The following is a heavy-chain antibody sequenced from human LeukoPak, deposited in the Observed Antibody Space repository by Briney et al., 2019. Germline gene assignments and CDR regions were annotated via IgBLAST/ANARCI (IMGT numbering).Heavy chain of an antibody. CDR3: ARATALGVDAFDI. CDR2: IYYSGST. Sequence: PSETLSLTCTVSGGSISSYYWSWIRQPPGKGLEWIGYIYYSGSTNYNPSLKSRVTISVDTPKNQFSLKLSSVTAADTAVYYCARATALGVDAFDIWGQGTMVTVSS. D-gene: IGHD3-10*01. V-gene: IGHV4-59*01. J-gene: IGHJ3*02. CDR1: GGSISSYY.